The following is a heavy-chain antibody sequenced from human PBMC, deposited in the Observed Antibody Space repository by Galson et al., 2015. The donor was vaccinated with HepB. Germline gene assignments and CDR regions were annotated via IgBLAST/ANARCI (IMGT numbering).Heavy chain of an antibody. CDR3: STVPRINRVRSRFGAFDP. V-gene: IGHV3-15*01. J-gene: IGHJ3*01. CDR2: IKREIDGGTT. Sequence: SLRLSCAASGFTFSDSWLTWVRQAPGKGLEWVGLIKREIDGGTTDYAAPVKGRFTISRDDSKNTLYMQMSSLKTEGTAVYYCSTVPRINRVRSRFGAFDPWVQGTMVTGSS. CDR1: GFTFSDSW. D-gene: IGHD3-10*01.